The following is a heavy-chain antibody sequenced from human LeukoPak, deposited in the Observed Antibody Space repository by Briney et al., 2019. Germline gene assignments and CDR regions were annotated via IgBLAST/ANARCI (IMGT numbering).Heavy chain of an antibody. CDR2: IIPIFGTT. V-gene: IGHV1-69*06. J-gene: IGHJ6*03. Sequence: SVKVSCKASGGTFSSYAISWVRQAPVQGLEWMGGIIPIFGTTNYAQKLQSRVTITPVKSTRTAYMELSSLRTEDTAVYYCARDSSSWYFPFGYYYYYMDVWGKGTTVTVSS. D-gene: IGHD6-13*01. CDR1: GGTFSSYA. CDR3: ARDSSSWYFPFGYYYYYMDV.